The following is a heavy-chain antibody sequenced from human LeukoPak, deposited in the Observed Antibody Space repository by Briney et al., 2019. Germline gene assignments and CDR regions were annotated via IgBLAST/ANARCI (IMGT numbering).Heavy chain of an antibody. V-gene: IGHV4-4*07. CDR1: GGSISSYY. D-gene: IGHD5-24*01. Sequence: SETLSLTCTVSGGSISSYYWSWIRQPAGKGLEWIGRIYTSGSTNYNPSLKSRVTISVDTSKNQFSLKLSSVTAADTAVYYCARDRRDGYNLYYFDLWGQGTLVTVSS. J-gene: IGHJ4*02. CDR2: IYTSGST. CDR3: ARDRRDGYNLYYFDL.